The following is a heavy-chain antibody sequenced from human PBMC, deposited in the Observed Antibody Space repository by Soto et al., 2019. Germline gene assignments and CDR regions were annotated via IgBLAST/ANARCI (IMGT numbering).Heavy chain of an antibody. V-gene: IGHV5-10-1*01. J-gene: IGHJ5*02. Sequence: ESLKISCKASGYSFTTYWITWVRQMPGKGLEWMGRIDPSDSYTNYNPSFQGHITISTDTSISTAYLQWSSLKASDTATYYCARHYYYVTGSYYFSWFDPWGQGTLVTVSS. CDR1: GYSFTTYW. D-gene: IGHD3-10*01. CDR2: IDPSDSYT. CDR3: ARHYYYVTGSYYFSWFDP.